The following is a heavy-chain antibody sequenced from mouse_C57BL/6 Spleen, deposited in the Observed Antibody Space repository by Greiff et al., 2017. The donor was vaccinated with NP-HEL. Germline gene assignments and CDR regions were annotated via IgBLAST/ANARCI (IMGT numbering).Heavy chain of an antibody. Sequence: QVQLQQPGAELVMPGASVKLSCKASGYTFTSYWMHWVKQRPGQGLEWIGGIDPSDSYTNYNQKFKGKSTLTVDKSSSTAYMQLSSLTSEDSAGYYCGRLRGVVASKAMDYWGQGTSVTVSS. D-gene: IGHD1-1*01. CDR1: GYTFTSYW. CDR2: IDPSDSYT. V-gene: IGHV1-69*01. J-gene: IGHJ4*01. CDR3: GRLRGVVASKAMDY.